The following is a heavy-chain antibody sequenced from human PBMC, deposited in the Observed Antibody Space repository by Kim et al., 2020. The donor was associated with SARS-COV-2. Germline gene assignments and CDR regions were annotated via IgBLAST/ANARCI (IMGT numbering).Heavy chain of an antibody. CDR3: ARDRSGITGTDLDP. CDR2: IYYSGST. Sequence: SETLSLTCTVSGGSISSYYWSWIRQPPGKGLEWIGYIYYSGSTNYNPSLKSRVTISVDTSKNQFSLKLSSVTAADTAVYYCARDRSGITGTDLDPWGQGTLVTVSS. V-gene: IGHV4-59*01. CDR1: GGSISSYY. D-gene: IGHD1-20*01. J-gene: IGHJ5*02.